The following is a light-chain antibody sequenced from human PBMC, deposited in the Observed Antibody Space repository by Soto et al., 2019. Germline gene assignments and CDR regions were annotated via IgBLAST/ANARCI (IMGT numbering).Light chain of an antibody. Sequence: DIQMTQSPSTLSASVGDRVTITCRASQTVERWLAWYQQKPGRAPSLLISDVSSLERGVPSRFSGSGSATEFTLTIRGLQPDDFATYYCQQYKDSMWTFGQGTKV. J-gene: IGKJ1*01. CDR2: DVS. CDR3: QQYKDSMWT. V-gene: IGKV1-5*01. CDR1: QTVERW.